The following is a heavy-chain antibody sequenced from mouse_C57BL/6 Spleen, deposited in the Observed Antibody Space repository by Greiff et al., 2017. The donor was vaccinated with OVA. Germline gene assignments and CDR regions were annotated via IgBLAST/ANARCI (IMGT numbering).Heavy chain of an antibody. CDR1: GYSFTGYY. D-gene: IGHD1-1*01. CDR2: INPSTGGT. J-gene: IGHJ4*01. V-gene: IGHV1-42*01. Sequence: EVQLQQSGPELVKPGASVKISCKASGYSFTGYYMNWVKQSPEKSLEWIGEINPSTGGTTYNQKFKAKATLTVDKSSSTAYMQLKSLTSEDSAVYYCARCYYGSSYDYYAMDYWGQGTSVTVSS. CDR3: ARCYYGSSYDYYAMDY.